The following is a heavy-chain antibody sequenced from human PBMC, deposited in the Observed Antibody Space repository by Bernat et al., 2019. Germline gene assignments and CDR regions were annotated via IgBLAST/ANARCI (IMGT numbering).Heavy chain of an antibody. CDR2: FDPEDGET. V-gene: IGHV1-24*01. Sequence: QVQLVQSGAEVKKPGASVKVSCKVSGYTLTELSMHWVRQAPGKGLEWMGGFDPEDGETIYAQKFQGRVTMSEDTSTDTAYMELSSLRSEDTAVYYCATPSGYSSSWTDACDIWGQGTMVTVSS. CDR1: GYTLTELS. D-gene: IGHD6-6*01. CDR3: ATPSGYSSSWTDACDI. J-gene: IGHJ3*02.